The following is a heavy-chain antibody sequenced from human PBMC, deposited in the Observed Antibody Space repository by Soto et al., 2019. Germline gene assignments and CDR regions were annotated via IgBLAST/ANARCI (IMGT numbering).Heavy chain of an antibody. V-gene: IGHV1-18*04. CDR1: GYTFTSYG. CDR3: ARDKGRYYDSSGYYLNWFDP. Sequence: QVKLVQSGAEVKKPGASVKVSCKASGYTFTSYGISWVRQAPGQGLEWMGWISAYNGNTNYAQKLQGRVTMTTDTSTSTAYMELRSLRSDDTAVYYCARDKGRYYDSSGYYLNWFDPWGQGTLVTVSS. J-gene: IGHJ5*02. D-gene: IGHD3-22*01. CDR2: ISAYNGNT.